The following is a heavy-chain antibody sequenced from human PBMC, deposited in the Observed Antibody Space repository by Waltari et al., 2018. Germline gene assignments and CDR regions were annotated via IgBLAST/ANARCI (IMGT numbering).Heavy chain of an antibody. D-gene: IGHD3-10*01. Sequence: EVQLLQSGTELKKPGTTVKISCQVSGYTFTDYYIHWVQQATGKGPHCMGLVDPEHGETIYAEKFQGRVTITADTSTDTAYMELSSLRSEDTAVYYCATALGDRSSASRAFDIWGLGTMITVSS. CDR1: GYTFTDYY. J-gene: IGHJ3*02. V-gene: IGHV1-69-2*01. CDR2: VDPEHGET. CDR3: ATALGDRSSASRAFDI.